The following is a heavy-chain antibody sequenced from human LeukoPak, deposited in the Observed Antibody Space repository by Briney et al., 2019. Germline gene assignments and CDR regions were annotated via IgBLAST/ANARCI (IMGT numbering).Heavy chain of an antibody. CDR1: GFTFSSYT. Sequence: GGSLRLSCAASGFTFSSYTMSWVRQAPGKGLEWVSTFSGSVDTTYHADSVKGRFTISRDNSKNTVYLQMNSLRAEDTAVYYCAKASAGTCSGARCYYFDSWGQGTPVTVSS. D-gene: IGHD2-15*01. J-gene: IGHJ4*02. CDR3: AKASAGTCSGARCYYFDS. V-gene: IGHV3-23*01. CDR2: FSGSVDTT.